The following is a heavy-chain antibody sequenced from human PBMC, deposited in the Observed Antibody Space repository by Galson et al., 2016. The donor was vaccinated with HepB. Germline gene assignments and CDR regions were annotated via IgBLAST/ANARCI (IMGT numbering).Heavy chain of an antibody. CDR1: GFTFRRHG. V-gene: IGHV3-33*01. J-gene: IGHJ5*02. CDR3: ARDIGP. CDR2: IWFDGSNK. Sequence: SLRLSCAASGFTFRRHGMHWVRQAPGKGLEWMAAIWFDGSNKYYADSVKGRFTISRDNSENTLYLQMDSLRVEDTAVYFCARDIGPVGQGTLVTVSS.